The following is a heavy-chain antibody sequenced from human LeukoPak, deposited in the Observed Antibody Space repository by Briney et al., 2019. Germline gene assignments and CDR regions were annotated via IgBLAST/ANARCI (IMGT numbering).Heavy chain of an antibody. CDR3: TTGFNPHFDL. J-gene: IGHJ2*01. CDR1: GITFSNAW. Sequence: GGSLRLSCAASGITFSNAWMTWVRQAPGKGLEWVGRIKSKADGGTTDYAAPVKGRFTISRDDSKNTLYLQMNSLKTEDTAVYFCTTGFNPHFDLWGRGTLVTVSS. CDR2: IKSKADGGTT. V-gene: IGHV3-15*01.